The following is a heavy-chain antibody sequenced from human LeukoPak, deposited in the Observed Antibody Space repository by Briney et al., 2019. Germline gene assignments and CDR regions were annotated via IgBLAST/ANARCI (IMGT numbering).Heavy chain of an antibody. CDR2: INHSGST. Sequence: SETLSLTFAVSGGSFSGYYWSWIRQPPGKGLEWIGEINHSGSTNYNPSLKSRVTISVDTSKNQFSLKLSSVTAADTAVYYCARVGPARLEDYWGQGTLVTVSS. V-gene: IGHV4-34*01. D-gene: IGHD1-1*01. CDR1: GGSFSGYY. CDR3: ARVGPARLEDY. J-gene: IGHJ4*02.